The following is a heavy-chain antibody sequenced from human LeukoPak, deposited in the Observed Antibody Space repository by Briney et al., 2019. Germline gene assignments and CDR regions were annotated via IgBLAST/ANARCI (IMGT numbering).Heavy chain of an antibody. D-gene: IGHD3-22*01. CDR2: IYPGDSDT. J-gene: IGHJ4*02. CDR3: ATLHYYYDSHGPFDY. CDR1: GYSFTSYW. V-gene: IGHV5-51*01. Sequence: GESLKISCKGSGYSFTSYWIGWVRQMPGKGLEWMGIIYPGDSDTRYSPSFQGQVTISADKSISTAYLQWSSLMATDTAMYYCATLHYYYDSHGPFDYWGQGTLVTVSS.